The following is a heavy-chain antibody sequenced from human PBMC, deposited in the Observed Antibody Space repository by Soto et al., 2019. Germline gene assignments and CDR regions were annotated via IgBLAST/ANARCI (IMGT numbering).Heavy chain of an antibody. J-gene: IGHJ4*02. CDR1: GGTFSSYA. V-gene: IGHV1-69*01. D-gene: IGHD6-19*01. Sequence: QVQLVQSGAEVKKPGSSVKVSCKASGGTFSSYAISWVRQAPGQGLEWMGGIIPIFGTANYAQKLQGRVTITADESTSTAYMELSSLRSEDTSVYYCARVSIAVADVYYFDYWGQGTLVTVSS. CDR3: ARVSIAVADVYYFDY. CDR2: IIPIFGTA.